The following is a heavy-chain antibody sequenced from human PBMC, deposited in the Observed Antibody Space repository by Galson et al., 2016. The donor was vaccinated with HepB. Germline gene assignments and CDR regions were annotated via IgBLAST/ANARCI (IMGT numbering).Heavy chain of an antibody. CDR1: GFTFSSYW. V-gene: IGHV3-7*01. CDR2: INQGGSEE. D-gene: IGHD3-10*01. J-gene: IGHJ6*02. CDR3: VRRLDTEGRIGGWGWGMDV. Sequence: SCAASGFTFSSYWMSWVRQAPGKGLEWVANINQGGSEEKYVDSVKGRFTISRDNAKNSLYLQMSSLGAEDTARYYCVRRLDTEGRIGGWGWGMDVWGQGTTVTVFS.